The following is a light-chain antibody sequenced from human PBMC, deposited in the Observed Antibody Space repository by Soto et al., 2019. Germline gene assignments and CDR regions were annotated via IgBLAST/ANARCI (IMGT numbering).Light chain of an antibody. CDR1: SSDVGYYNF. CDR2: DVS. V-gene: IGLV2-14*03. J-gene: IGLJ1*01. CDR3: SSYSGSTAFYV. Sequence: QSALTQPASVSGSPGQSITISCTGTSSDVGYYNFVSWYQQHPGKAPKLIIYDVSNRPSGVSNRFSASKSGNTASLTISGLQAEDEADYHCSSYSGSTAFYVFGTGTKVTVL.